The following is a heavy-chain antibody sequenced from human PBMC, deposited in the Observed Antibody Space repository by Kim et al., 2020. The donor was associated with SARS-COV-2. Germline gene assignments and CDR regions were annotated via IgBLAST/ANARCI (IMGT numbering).Heavy chain of an antibody. CDR2: ISSSSSYI. CDR3: AREGGGSSGWSWFDP. D-gene: IGHD6-19*01. V-gene: IGHV3-21*01. Sequence: GGSLRLSCVASGFTFSSYSMNWVRQAPGKWLEWVSSISSSSSYIYYADSVKGRFTISRDNAKNSLYLQMNSLRAEDTAVYYCAREGGGSSGWSWFDPWGQGALVTVSS. J-gene: IGHJ5*02. CDR1: GFTFSSYS.